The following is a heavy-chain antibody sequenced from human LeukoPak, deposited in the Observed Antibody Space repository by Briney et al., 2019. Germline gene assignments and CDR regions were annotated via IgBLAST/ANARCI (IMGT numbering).Heavy chain of an antibody. V-gene: IGHV4-61*02. CDR3: AREQAVAGIIDY. D-gene: IGHD6-19*01. J-gene: IGHJ4*02. CDR1: GASISSGSYY. CDR2: IYTSGST. Sequence: PSQTLSLTCTVSGASISSGSYYWSWIRQPAGKGLEWIGRIYTSGSTNYNPSLKSRVTMSVDTSKNQFSLKLSSVTAADTAVYYCAREQAVAGIIDYWGQGTLVTVSS.